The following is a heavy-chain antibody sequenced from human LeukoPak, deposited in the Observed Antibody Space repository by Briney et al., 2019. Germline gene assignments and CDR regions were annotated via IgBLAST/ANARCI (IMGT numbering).Heavy chain of an antibody. V-gene: IGHV3-23*01. CDR3: ARDRANDYFDY. CDR2: ISGSGGST. Sequence: GGSLRLSCTASGFTFSSYAMSWVRQAPGKGLEWVSTISGSGGSTYYADSVKGRFTISRDNSKNTLYLQMNSLRAEDTAVYYCARDRANDYFDYWGQGTLVTVSS. J-gene: IGHJ4*02. CDR1: GFTFSSYA. D-gene: IGHD3-10*01.